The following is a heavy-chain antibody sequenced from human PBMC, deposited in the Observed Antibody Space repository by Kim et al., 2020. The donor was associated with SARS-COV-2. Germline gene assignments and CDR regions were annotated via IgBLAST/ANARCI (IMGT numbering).Heavy chain of an antibody. V-gene: IGHV3-53*01. CDR3: ARAAVAGGSVDY. J-gene: IGHJ4*02. Sequence: YYADSVKGRFTISRDNSKNTLYLQMNSLRAEDTAVYYCARAAVAGGSVDYWGQGTLVTVSS. D-gene: IGHD6-19*01.